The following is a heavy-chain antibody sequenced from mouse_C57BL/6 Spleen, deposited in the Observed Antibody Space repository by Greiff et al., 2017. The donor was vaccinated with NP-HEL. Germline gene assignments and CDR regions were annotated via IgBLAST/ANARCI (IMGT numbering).Heavy chain of an antibody. J-gene: IGHJ3*01. CDR1: GYTFTDYY. CDR2: IYPGSGNT. CDR3: ARDYGSSSSWFAY. D-gene: IGHD1-1*01. Sequence: VQLQQSGAELVRPGASVKLSCKASGYTFTDYYINWVKQRPGQGLEWIARIYPGSGNTYYNEKFKGKATLTAEKSSSTAYMQLSSLTSEDSAVYFCARDYGSSSSWFAYWGQGTLVTVSA. V-gene: IGHV1-76*01.